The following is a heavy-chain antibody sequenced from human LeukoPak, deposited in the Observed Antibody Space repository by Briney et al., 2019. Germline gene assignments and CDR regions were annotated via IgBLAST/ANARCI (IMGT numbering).Heavy chain of an antibody. CDR3: AKDTPLCYFDY. Sequence: GGSLRLSCVASGFTFSNSGMHRVRQAPGRGLEWVAFMRFDGSSEFYTASVKGRFTISRDNSKNTLYLQMNSLRADDTAVYYCAKDTPLCYFDYWGQGTLVTVSS. CDR1: GFTFSNSG. D-gene: IGHD3-16*01. CDR2: MRFDGSSE. J-gene: IGHJ4*02. V-gene: IGHV3-30*02.